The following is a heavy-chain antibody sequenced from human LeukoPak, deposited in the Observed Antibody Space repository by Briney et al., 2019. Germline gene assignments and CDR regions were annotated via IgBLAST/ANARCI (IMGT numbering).Heavy chain of an antibody. CDR2: INPNSGGT. Sequence: ASVKVSCKASGYTFTGYYMHWVRQAPGQGLEWMGWINPNSGGTNYAQKFQGRVTMTRDTSISTAYMELSRLRSDDTAVYYCARSSREYQLPAWRVWGQGTLVTASS. J-gene: IGHJ4*02. V-gene: IGHV1-2*02. CDR3: ARSSREYQLPAWRV. D-gene: IGHD2-2*01. CDR1: GYTFTGYY.